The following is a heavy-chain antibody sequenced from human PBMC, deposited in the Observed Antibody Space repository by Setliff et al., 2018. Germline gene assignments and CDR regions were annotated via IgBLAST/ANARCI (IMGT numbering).Heavy chain of an antibody. CDR3: ARWNGSGYFYY. V-gene: IGHV1-69*11. CDR2: IIPILETT. Sequence: SVKVSCKVSGGAFSNYGLSWVRQAPGQGLLWMGRIIPILETTNYAQNSQGRVSITADESTRTACMELSSLTFEDTAVYYCARWNGSGYFYYWGQGTWVTVSS. J-gene: IGHJ4*02. CDR1: GGAFSNYG. D-gene: IGHD3-3*01.